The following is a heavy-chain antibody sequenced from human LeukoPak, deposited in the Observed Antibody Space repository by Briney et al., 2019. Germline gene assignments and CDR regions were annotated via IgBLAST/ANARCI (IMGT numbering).Heavy chain of an antibody. CDR1: GFTFSSYA. CDR2: ISGSGGST. Sequence: PGGSLRLSCAASGFTFSSYAMSWVRQAPGKGLEWVSAISGSGGSTYYADSVKGRFTISRDNAKNSLYLQMNSLRAEDTAVYYCARSNVDTAMAYKNKFADYYYYYMDVWGKGTTVTVSS. J-gene: IGHJ6*03. D-gene: IGHD5-18*01. V-gene: IGHV3-23*01. CDR3: ARSNVDTAMAYKNKFADYYYYYMDV.